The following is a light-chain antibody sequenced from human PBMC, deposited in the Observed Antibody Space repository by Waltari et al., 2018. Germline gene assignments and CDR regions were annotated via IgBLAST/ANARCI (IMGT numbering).Light chain of an antibody. CDR2: GAS. CDR1: QVISSY. CDR3: QQLHSYPLS. Sequence: DIQLTQSPSFLSASVGDRVTITCRASQVISSYLAWYKQKPGKPPRLLIYGASTLQSGVPSRFSGSGSGTEFTLTVSSLQPEDFATYYCQQLHSYPLSFGGGTKVEIK. J-gene: IGKJ4*01. V-gene: IGKV1-9*01.